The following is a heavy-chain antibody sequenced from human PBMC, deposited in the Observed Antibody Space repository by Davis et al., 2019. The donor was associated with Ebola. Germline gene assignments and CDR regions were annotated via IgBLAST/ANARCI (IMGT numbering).Heavy chain of an antibody. D-gene: IGHD2-21*02. J-gene: IGHJ4*02. CDR3: ARATRCGGDCYPDY. CDR1: GGTFRSYA. CDR2: IIPIFGTT. V-gene: IGHV1-69*13. Sequence: SVKVSCKASGGTFRSYAISWVRQAPGQGLEWMGGIIPIFGTTNYAQKFRGRVMITADESTSTAYMELSSLRSEDTAVYYCARATRCGGDCYPDYWGQGTLVTVSS.